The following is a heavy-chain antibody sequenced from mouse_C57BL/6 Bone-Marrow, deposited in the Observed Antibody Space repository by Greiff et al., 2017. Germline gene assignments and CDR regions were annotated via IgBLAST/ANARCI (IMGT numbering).Heavy chain of an antibody. CDR1: GFTFTDYY. Sequence: EVNVVESGGGLVQPGGSLSLSCAASGFTFTDYYMSWVRQPPGKALEWLGFIRNKANGYTTEYSASVKGRFTISRDNSQSILYLQMNALRAEDSATYYCARWRYYGSSHWYFDVWGTGTTVTVSS. J-gene: IGHJ1*03. CDR2: IRNKANGYTT. V-gene: IGHV7-3*01. CDR3: ARWRYYGSSHWYFDV. D-gene: IGHD1-1*01.